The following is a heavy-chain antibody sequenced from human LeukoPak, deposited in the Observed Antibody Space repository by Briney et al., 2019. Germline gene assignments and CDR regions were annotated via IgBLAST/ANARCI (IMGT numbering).Heavy chain of an antibody. CDR2: INHSGST. Sequence: SETLSLTCAVYGGSFSGYYWSWIRQPPGKGLEWIGEINHSGSTNYNPSLKSRVTMSVDTSKNQFSLKLSSVTAADTAVYYCARGRVRGYYFDYWGQGTLVTVSS. J-gene: IGHJ4*02. CDR1: GGSFSGYY. V-gene: IGHV4-34*01. D-gene: IGHD2-8*01. CDR3: ARGRVRGYYFDY.